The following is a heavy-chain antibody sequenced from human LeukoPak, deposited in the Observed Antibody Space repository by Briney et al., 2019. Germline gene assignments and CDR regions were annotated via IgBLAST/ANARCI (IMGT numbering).Heavy chain of an antibody. D-gene: IGHD6-6*01. J-gene: IGHJ6*02. CDR1: GFSFSTYA. CDR3: AKDSSSSNYYYGLDV. CDR2: ISYDGSIK. V-gene: IGHV3-30*18. Sequence: GRSLRLSCAASGFSFSTYAMHWVRQAPGKGLEWVAVISYDGSIKYYADSVKGRSTISRDNSKNILFLQMSSLRAEDTAVYYCAKDSSSSNYYYGLDVWGQGTTVTVSS.